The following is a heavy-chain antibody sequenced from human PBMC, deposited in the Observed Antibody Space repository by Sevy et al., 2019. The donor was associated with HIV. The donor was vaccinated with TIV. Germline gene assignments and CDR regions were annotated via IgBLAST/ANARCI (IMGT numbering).Heavy chain of an antibody. Sequence: GGSLRLSCAASGFTFSSYGMHWVRQAPGKGLEWVAVISYDGSNKYYADSVKGRFTISRDNSKNTLYLQMNSLRAEDTAVYYCAKSRVLAGGYYGMDVWGQGTTVTVSS. V-gene: IGHV3-30*18. CDR3: AKSRVLAGGYYGMDV. CDR2: ISYDGSNK. CDR1: GFTFSSYG. J-gene: IGHJ6*02. D-gene: IGHD2-2*01.